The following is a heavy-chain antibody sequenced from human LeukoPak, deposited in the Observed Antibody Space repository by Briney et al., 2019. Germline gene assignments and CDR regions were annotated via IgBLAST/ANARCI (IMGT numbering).Heavy chain of an antibody. J-gene: IGHJ4*02. Sequence: GGSLRLSCAASGFTFSNAWMTWVPQAPGKGLEWVGRIKSKTAGGTIDYAAPVEGRFTISRDDSKNTLYLQMNSLKTEDTAVYYCTTGESMVGTTIHIRWADWGQGTLVTVSS. V-gene: IGHV3-15*01. CDR2: IKSKTAGGTI. CDR1: GFTFSNAW. D-gene: IGHD1-26*01. CDR3: TTGESMVGTTIHIRWAD.